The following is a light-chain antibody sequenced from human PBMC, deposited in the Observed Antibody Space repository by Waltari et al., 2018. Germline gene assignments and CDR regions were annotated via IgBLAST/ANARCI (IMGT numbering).Light chain of an antibody. CDR3: MQALQTPLT. CDR1: QSLLHSNGYNY. V-gene: IGKV2-28*01. J-gene: IGKJ4*01. Sequence: DIVMTQSPLSLPVTPGEPASISCRSSQSLLHSNGYNYLDWYLQKTGQPPQVLIYFSSSRASWVPDRFSGSGSGTDFTLNISRVEAEDVGVYYCMQALQTPLTFGGGTKVEIK. CDR2: FSS.